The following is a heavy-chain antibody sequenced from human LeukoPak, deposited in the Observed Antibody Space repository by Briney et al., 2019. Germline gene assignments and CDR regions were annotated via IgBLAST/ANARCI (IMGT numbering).Heavy chain of an antibody. V-gene: IGHV4-38-2*01. CDR3: ARHEYDFWSGRTGAFDI. J-gene: IGHJ3*02. CDR2: IYHSGST. Sequence: KPSETLSLTCAVSGYSISSGYYWGWIRQPPGKGLEWIGSIYHSGSTYYNPSLKSRVTISVDTSKNQFSLKLSSVTAADTAVYYCARHEYDFWSGRTGAFDIWGQGTVVTVSS. CDR1: GYSISSGYY. D-gene: IGHD3-3*01.